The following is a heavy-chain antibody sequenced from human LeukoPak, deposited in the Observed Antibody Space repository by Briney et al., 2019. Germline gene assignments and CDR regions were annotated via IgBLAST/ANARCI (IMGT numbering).Heavy chain of an antibody. J-gene: IGHJ4*02. V-gene: IGHV3-48*03. D-gene: IGHD2/OR15-2a*01. Sequence: QPGGSLRLSCAASGFTFSTYGMNWVRQAPGKGLEWVSYISPNGRSINYADSVKGRFTISRDNAKNSLYLQMNSLRAEDTAIYYCTREGDNSTPDYWGQGTLVTVSS. CDR1: GFTFSTYG. CDR2: ISPNGRSI. CDR3: TREGDNSTPDY.